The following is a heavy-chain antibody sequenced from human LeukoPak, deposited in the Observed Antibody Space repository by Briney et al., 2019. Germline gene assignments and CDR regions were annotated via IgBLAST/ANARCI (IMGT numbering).Heavy chain of an antibody. D-gene: IGHD3-3*01. V-gene: IGHV3-21*01. CDR3: ARAPDKDYFWSGYLSSQLFDY. Sequence: PGGSLRLSCAASGFTFSSYSMNWVRQAPGKGLEWVSSISSSSSYIHYADSVKGRFTISRDNAKNSLYLQMNSLRAEDTAVYYCARAPDKDYFWSGYLSSQLFDYWGQGTLVTVSS. CDR1: GFTFSSYS. CDR2: ISSSSSYI. J-gene: IGHJ4*02.